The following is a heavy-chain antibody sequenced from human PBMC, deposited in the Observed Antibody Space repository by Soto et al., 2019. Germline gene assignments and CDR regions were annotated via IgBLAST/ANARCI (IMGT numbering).Heavy chain of an antibody. CDR3: ARDPGIVGATYYYYGMDV. J-gene: IGHJ6*02. CDR2: IWYDGSNK. D-gene: IGHD1-26*01. CDR1: GFTFSSYG. V-gene: IGHV3-33*01. Sequence: PGGSLRLSCAASGFTFSSYGMHWVRQAPGKGLEWVAVIWYDGSNKYYADSVKGRFTISRDNSKNTLYLQMNSPRAEDTAVYYCARDPGIVGATYYYYGMDVWGQGTTVTVSS.